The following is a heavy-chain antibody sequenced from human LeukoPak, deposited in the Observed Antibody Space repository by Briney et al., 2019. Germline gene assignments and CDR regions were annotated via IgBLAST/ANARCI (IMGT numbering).Heavy chain of an antibody. J-gene: IGHJ3*02. Sequence: GGSLRLSCAASGFTFSSYSMNWVCQAPGKGLEWVSSISSSSSYIYYADSVKGRFTISRDNAKNSLYLQMNSLRAEDTAVYYCARDPGSPVNAFDIWGQGTMVTVSS. CDR3: ARDPGSPVNAFDI. V-gene: IGHV3-21*01. CDR1: GFTFSSYS. D-gene: IGHD1-1*01. CDR2: ISSSSSYI.